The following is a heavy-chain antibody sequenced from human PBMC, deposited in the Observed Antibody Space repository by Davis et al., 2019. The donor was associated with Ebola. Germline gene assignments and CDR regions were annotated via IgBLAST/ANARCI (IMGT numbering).Heavy chain of an antibody. Sequence: AASVKVSCKASGGTFSSYAISWVRQAPGQGLEWMGWINTNTGNPTYAQGFTGRFVFSLDTSVSTAYLQISSLKAEDTAVYYCARPSGCSGGSCTPGFDYWGQGTLVTVSS. V-gene: IGHV7-4-1*02. J-gene: IGHJ4*02. CDR2: INTNTGNP. CDR3: ARPSGCSGGSCTPGFDY. CDR1: GGTFSSYA. D-gene: IGHD2-15*01.